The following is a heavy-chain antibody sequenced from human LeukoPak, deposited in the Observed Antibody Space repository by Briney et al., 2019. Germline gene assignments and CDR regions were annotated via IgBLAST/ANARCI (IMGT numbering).Heavy chain of an antibody. CDR3: ARENSGSYSWFDP. V-gene: IGHV4-30-4*08. Sequence: SQTLSLTCTVPGGSISSADYYWSWIRQPPGKGLEWIGYIYYTGTTYYNPSLKSRITISVDTSKNQFSLKLSSVTAADTAVYYCARENSGSYSWFDPWGQGTLVTVSS. D-gene: IGHD3-10*01. CDR2: IYYTGTT. CDR1: GGSISSADYY. J-gene: IGHJ5*02.